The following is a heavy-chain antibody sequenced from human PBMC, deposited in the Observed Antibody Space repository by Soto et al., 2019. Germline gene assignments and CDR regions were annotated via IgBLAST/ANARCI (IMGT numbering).Heavy chain of an antibody. V-gene: IGHV1-69*02. CDR2: IIPILGIA. CDR1: GGTFSSYT. J-gene: IGHJ5*02. CDR3: ARAMVRGVIIRQGWFDP. Sequence: ASVKVSCKASGGTFSSYTISWVRQAPGQGLEWMGRIIPILGIANYAQKFQGRVTITADKSTSTAYMELSSLRSEDTAVYYCARAMVRGVIIRQGWFDPWGQGTLVTVS. D-gene: IGHD3-10*01.